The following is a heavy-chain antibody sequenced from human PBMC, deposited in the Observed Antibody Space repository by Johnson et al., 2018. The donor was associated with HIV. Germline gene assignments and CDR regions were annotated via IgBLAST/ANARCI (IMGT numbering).Heavy chain of an antibody. D-gene: IGHD3-22*01. CDR2: INWNGGSV. CDR1: GFIFDDYG. Sequence: VQLVESGGDVVRPGGSLRLSCAGSGFIFDDYGMRWVRQPPGKGLEWVSGINWNGGSVGYADSVKGRFIISRDNANNSLYLPMNSLRAEDTALYYCARQHYYESSGQGGGLDIWGQGTMVTVSS. CDR3: ARQHYYESSGQGGGLDI. J-gene: IGHJ3*02. V-gene: IGHV3-20*04.